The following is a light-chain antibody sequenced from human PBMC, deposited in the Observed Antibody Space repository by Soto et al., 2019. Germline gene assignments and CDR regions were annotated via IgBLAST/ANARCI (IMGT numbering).Light chain of an antibody. CDR2: GNG. CDR3: QSYDSSLSGSVV. J-gene: IGLJ2*01. V-gene: IGLV1-40*01. CDR1: SSNIGAGYD. Sequence: QSVLTQPPSVSGAPGQRVTISCTGSSSNIGAGYDVHWYQQLPGTAPKLLIYGNGNRPSGVPDRFSGSKSGTSASLAITGLQAEDEADYYCQSYDSSLSGSVVFGGGTMLTVL.